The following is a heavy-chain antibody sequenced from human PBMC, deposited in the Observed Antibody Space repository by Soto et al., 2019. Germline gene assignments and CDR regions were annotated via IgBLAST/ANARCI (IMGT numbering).Heavy chain of an antibody. Sequence: GGSLRLSCAASGFTFSSYSMNWVRQAPGKGLEWVSSISSSSSYIYYADSVKGRFTISRDNAKNSLYLQMNSLRAEDTAVYYCARDLQYQLLWEYMDVWGKGTTVTVSS. J-gene: IGHJ6*03. D-gene: IGHD2-2*01. CDR3: ARDLQYQLLWEYMDV. V-gene: IGHV3-21*01. CDR2: ISSSSSYI. CDR1: GFTFSSYS.